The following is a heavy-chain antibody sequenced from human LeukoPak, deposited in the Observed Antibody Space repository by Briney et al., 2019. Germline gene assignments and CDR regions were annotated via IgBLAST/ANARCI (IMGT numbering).Heavy chain of an antibody. Sequence: SGGSLRLSCAASGFTFSSYATSWVRQGPGEGLEWVSAISGSGGSTYYADSVKGRFTISRDNSKNTLYLQMNSLRAEDTAVYYCAKEGVGGVVFNWFDPWGQGTLVTVSS. J-gene: IGHJ5*02. D-gene: IGHD3-16*01. CDR1: GFTFSSYA. CDR2: ISGSGGST. V-gene: IGHV3-23*01. CDR3: AKEGVGGVVFNWFDP.